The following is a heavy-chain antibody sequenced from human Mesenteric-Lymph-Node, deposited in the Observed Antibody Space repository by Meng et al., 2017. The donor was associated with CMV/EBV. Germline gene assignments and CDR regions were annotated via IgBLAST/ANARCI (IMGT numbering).Heavy chain of an antibody. J-gene: IGHJ4*02. CDR2: TYYRSESYN. CDR3: AYFGDLPPLW. D-gene: IGHD3-16*01. V-gene: IGHV6-1*01. CDR1: GDSIANNNTA. Sequence: QTHPQLSRPAFGNSSQTPSVTFTISGDSIANNNTACNWNWQSPSRGLGCLGRTYYRSESYNDYAVSVMSRISVNLDTSKNRLSLLLNFVTPDDTAVYYCAYFGDLPPLWWGQGTLVTVSS.